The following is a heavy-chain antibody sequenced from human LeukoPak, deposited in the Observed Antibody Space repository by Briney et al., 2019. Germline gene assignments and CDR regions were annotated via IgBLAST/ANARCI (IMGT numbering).Heavy chain of an antibody. CDR2: ITSGGDGT. Sequence: PGGSLRLSCAASGFTFSSYAMTWVRQAPGKGLEWVSGITSGGDGTYYADSVMGRFTVSRDNSKDTLYLQMDSLRVDDTAVFYSVRGISAPDYWGQGTLVTVSS. J-gene: IGHJ4*02. D-gene: IGHD4/OR15-4a*01. V-gene: IGHV3-23*01. CDR1: GFTFSSYA. CDR3: VRGISAPDY.